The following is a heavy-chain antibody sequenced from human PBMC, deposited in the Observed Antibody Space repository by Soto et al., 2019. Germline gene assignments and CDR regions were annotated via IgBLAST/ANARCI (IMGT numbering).Heavy chain of an antibody. CDR2: ASYSGSY. CDR1: GDSISSGNYY. Sequence: QVQLQETGPGLVKPSQTLALTCIVSGDSISSGNYYWSWIRQFPGKGLEWIGYASYSGSYFYSPYLKSRITISVSSSRNEFSLKLSSVTAADTAIFYCARERLDFSDYYSGHFDIWGHGTMVTVSS. CDR3: ARERLDFSDYYSGHFDI. D-gene: IGHD3-22*01. J-gene: IGHJ3*02. V-gene: IGHV4-31*03.